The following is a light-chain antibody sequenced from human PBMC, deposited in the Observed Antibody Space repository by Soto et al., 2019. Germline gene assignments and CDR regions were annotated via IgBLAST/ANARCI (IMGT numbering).Light chain of an antibody. V-gene: IGKV3-15*01. CDR3: QQYFNWPLTWT. CDR2: GAS. Sequence: EIVLTQSPATLSVSAGGTVTLSCRASQSIRTNVAWYQQIPGQAPRLLVYGASTRATGVPARFSGSGSGIEFDLTISSLQSEDSAFYYCQQYFNWPLTWTFGPGTKVQIK. CDR1: QSIRTN. J-gene: IGKJ3*01.